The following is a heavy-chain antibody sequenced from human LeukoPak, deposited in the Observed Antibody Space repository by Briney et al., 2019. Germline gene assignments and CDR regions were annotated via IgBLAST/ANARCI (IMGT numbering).Heavy chain of an antibody. J-gene: IGHJ6*03. V-gene: IGHV1-2*02. CDR3: ARAMVRGKASLSYMDV. CDR1: GYTFTGYY. CDR2: INPNSGGT. Sequence: GASVKVSCKASGYTFTGYYMHWVRQAPGQGLEWMGWINPNSGGTNYAQKFQGRVTMTRDTSISTAYMELSRLRSDDTALYYCARAMVRGKASLSYMDVWGKGTTVTVSS. D-gene: IGHD3-10*01.